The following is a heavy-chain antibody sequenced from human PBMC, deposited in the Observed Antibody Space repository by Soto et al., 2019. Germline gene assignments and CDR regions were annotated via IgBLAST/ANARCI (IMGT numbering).Heavy chain of an antibody. J-gene: IGHJ4*02. CDR1: GNTFTRYY. D-gene: IGHD2-21*01. CDR2: ISPGGDRT. V-gene: IGHV1-46*03. CDR3: ARGAYCGGDCYDY. Sequence: QVQLVQSGAEVKKPGASVKVSCKASGNTFTRYYMHWVRQAPGQGLEWMGMISPGGDRTTYAQKFQGRVTMTRDTSTSTVYMELSSLKSEDTAGYYCARGAYCGGDCYDYWGQGTLVTVSS.